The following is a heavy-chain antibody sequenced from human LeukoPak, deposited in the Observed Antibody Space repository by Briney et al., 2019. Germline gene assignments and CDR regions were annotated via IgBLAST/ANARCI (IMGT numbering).Heavy chain of an antibody. CDR1: GGSISSYY. D-gene: IGHD3-9*01. CDR3: ARDGVDYDILTGYPRYNWFDP. J-gene: IGHJ5*02. Sequence: SETLSLTCTVSGGSISSYYWSWIRQPPGKGLEWIGRIYTSGSTNYNPSLKSRVTISVDTSKNQFSLKLSSVTAADTAVYYCARDGVDYDILTGYPRYNWFDPWGQGTLVTVSS. CDR2: IYTSGST. V-gene: IGHV4-4*08.